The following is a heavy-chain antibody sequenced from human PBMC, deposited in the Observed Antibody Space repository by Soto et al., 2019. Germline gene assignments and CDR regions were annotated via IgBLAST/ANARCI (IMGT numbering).Heavy chain of an antibody. CDR2: ISSSSSYI. J-gene: IGHJ5*02. D-gene: IGHD3-3*01. CDR1: VFTFSSYS. V-gene: IGHV3-21*01. Sequence: VGSLRLSSATSVFTFSSYSMNCVRHSPGKGLEWVSSISSSSSYIYYADSVKGRFTIARDNAKNSLYLQMNSLRAEDTAVYYCERDRGIRFKNWFGPWGEGTLLTVSS. CDR3: ERDRGIRFKNWFGP.